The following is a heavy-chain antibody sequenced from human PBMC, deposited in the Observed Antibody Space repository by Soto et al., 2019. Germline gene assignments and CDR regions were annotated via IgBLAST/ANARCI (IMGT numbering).Heavy chain of an antibody. V-gene: IGHV1-69*13. Sequence: GASVKVSCKASGGTFSSYAISWVRQAPGQGLEWMGGIIPIFGTANYAQKFQGRVTITADESTSTAYMELSSLRSEDTAVYYCARDPQATGYSSSWYYPPYYYYGMDVWGQGTTVTVSS. CDR2: IIPIFGTA. D-gene: IGHD6-13*01. CDR3: ARDPQATGYSSSWYYPPYYYYGMDV. CDR1: GGTFSSYA. J-gene: IGHJ6*02.